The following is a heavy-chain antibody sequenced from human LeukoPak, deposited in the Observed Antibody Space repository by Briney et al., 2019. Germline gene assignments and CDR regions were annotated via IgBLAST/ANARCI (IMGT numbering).Heavy chain of an antibody. CDR3: ARGTSRAFDI. CDR2: ISSSGSTI. D-gene: IGHD2-8*01. CDR1: GFTFGDYA. Sequence: GGSLRLSCTTSGFTFGDYAVTWLRQAPGKGLEWVSYISSSGSTIYYADSVKGRFTISRDNAKNSLYLQMNSLRAEDTAVYYCARGTSRAFDIWGQGTMVTVSS. J-gene: IGHJ3*02. V-gene: IGHV3-11*01.